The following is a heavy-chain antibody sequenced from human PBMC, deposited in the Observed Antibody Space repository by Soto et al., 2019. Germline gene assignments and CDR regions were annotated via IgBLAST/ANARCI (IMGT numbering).Heavy chain of an antibody. Sequence: QVQLQESGPGLVKPSQTLSLTCTVSGGSISSGDYYWSWIRQPPGKGLEWIGYIYYSGSTYYNPSHKNRVNISVDTSKNPFSLKLSSVTAAETAVYYCARRHTAMVTLDYWGQGTLVTVSS. CDR3: ARRHTAMVTLDY. J-gene: IGHJ4*02. V-gene: IGHV4-30-4*01. CDR2: IYYSGST. D-gene: IGHD5-18*01. CDR1: GGSISSGDYY.